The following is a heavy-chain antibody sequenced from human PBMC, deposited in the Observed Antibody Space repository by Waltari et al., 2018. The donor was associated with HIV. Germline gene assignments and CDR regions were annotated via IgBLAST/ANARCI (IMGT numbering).Heavy chain of an antibody. Sequence: TGTVSIGSISSYYWSWIRQPPGKGLEWIASISYSGSTNYNPSLKSRVTISVDTSKNQFSLSLSSVTAADTAVYYCARGSVTDRYYDYWGQGILVTVSS. D-gene: IGHD4-17*01. CDR3: ARGSVTDRYYDY. J-gene: IGHJ4*02. CDR1: IGSISSYY. CDR2: ISYSGST. V-gene: IGHV4-59*01.